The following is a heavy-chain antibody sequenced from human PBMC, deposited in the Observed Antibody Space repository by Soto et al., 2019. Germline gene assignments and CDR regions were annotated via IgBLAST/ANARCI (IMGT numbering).Heavy chain of an antibody. CDR2: IYYNGST. CDR1: GGSVSSRSYF. D-gene: IGHD2-15*01. CDR3: ARQRVIPATPTNWFDP. Sequence: QVQVQESGPGLVKPSDTLSLTCTVSGGSVSSRSYFWGWIRQPPGKGLEWIGTIYYNGSTYYNPSLTSRVTLSVDTSKNQFSLKLTSVTASDTAVYYCARQRVIPATPTNWFDPWGQGTLVTVSS. V-gene: IGHV4-39*01. J-gene: IGHJ5*02.